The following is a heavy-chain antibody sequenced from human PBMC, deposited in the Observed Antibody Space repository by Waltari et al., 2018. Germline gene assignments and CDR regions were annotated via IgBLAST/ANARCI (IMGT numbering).Heavy chain of an antibody. CDR2: ISHDGSDK. D-gene: IGHD2-15*01. CDR3: ARVDYGGKNYFYYGLEV. J-gene: IGHJ6*02. V-gene: IGHV3-30*01. Sequence: QVQLVESGGGVVQPGRSLRLSCAGTKVTFGTFAVHWVRQATGKGLEWGSLISHDGSDKYYADSGKGRFSISRDNSKNTVYLQMNSLRSEDTAVYYCARVDYGGKNYFYYGLEVWGQGTTVTVSS. CDR1: KVTFGTFA.